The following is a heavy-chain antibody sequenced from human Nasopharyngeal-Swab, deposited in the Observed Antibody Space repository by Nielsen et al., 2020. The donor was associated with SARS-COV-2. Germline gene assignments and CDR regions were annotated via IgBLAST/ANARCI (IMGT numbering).Heavy chain of an antibody. J-gene: IGHJ6*02. Sequence: ASVKVSCKASGYTFTSYATNWVRQAPGQGLEWMGWINTNTGNPTYAQGFTGRFVFSLDTSVSTAYLQISSLKAEDTAVYYCASVIAAADSYYYYGMDVWGQGTTVTVSS. D-gene: IGHD6-13*01. CDR2: INTNTGNP. CDR1: GYTFTSYA. V-gene: IGHV7-4-1*02. CDR3: ASVIAAADSYYYYGMDV.